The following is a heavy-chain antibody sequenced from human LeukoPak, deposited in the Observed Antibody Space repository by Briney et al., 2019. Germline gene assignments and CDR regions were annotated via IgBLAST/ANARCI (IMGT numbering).Heavy chain of an antibody. D-gene: IGHD1-26*01. Sequence: SVKVSCKASGGTFSSYAISWVRQAPGQGLEWMGRIIPIFGTANYAQKFQGRVTITTDESTSTAYMELSSLRSEDTAVYYCARGRGELLLHSNWFDPWGQGTLVTVSS. J-gene: IGHJ5*02. CDR1: GGTFSSYA. CDR3: ARGRGELLLHSNWFDP. V-gene: IGHV1-69*05. CDR2: IIPIFGTA.